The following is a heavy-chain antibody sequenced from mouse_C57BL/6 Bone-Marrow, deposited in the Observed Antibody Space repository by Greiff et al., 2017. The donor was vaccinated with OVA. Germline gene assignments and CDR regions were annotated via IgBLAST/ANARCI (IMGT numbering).Heavy chain of an antibody. V-gene: IGHV1-80*01. CDR3: ARSRLRDY. CDR2: ISPGDGDT. CDR1: GYAFSSYW. Sequence: QVQLQQSGAELVKPGASVKISCKASGYAFSSYWMNWVKQRPGKGLEWIGPISPGDGDTNSNGKFKGKATLTSDKSSSTAYMQLSSLTSEDSAVYFCARSRLRDYWGQGTTLTVSS. J-gene: IGHJ2*01.